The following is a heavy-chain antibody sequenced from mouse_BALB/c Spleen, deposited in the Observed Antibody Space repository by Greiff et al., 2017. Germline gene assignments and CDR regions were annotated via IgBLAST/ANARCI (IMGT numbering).Heavy chain of an antibody. J-gene: IGHJ2*01. D-gene: IGHD4-1*01. CDR1: GFTFSSYG. CDR3: ARRNWDPHYFDY. Sequence: EVKLVESGGDLVKPGGSLKLSCAASGFTFSSYGMSWVRQTPDKRLEWVATISSGGSYTYYPDSVKGRFTISRDNAKNTLYLQMSSLKSEDTAMYYCARRNWDPHYFDYWGQGTTLTVSS. CDR2: ISSGGSYT. V-gene: IGHV5-6*02.